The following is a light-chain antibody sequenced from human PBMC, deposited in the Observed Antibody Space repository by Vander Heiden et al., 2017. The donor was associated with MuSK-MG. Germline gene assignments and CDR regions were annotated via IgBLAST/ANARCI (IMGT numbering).Light chain of an antibody. CDR1: QSFSSR. V-gene: IGKV1-5*01. CDR2: DAS. J-gene: IGKJ1*01. CDR3: QQYSSCPWT. Sequence: DIQMTQSPSTLSASVGDRVTITCRASQSFSSRLAWYQQKPGKAPNLLIYDASRLESGVPSRFSGSGSGTEFTLTISSLQPDDFATYYCQQYSSCPWTFGQGTKVEIK.